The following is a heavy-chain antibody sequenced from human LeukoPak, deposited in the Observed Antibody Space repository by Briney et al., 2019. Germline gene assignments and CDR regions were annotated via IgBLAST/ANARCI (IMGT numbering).Heavy chain of an antibody. CDR1: GGTFSSYA. CDR2: IIPIFGTA. J-gene: IGHJ4*02. D-gene: IGHD7-27*01. V-gene: IGHV1-69*01. CDR3: ARDLRGRPNWADY. Sequence: GASVKVSCKASGGTFSSYAISWVRQAPGQGLEWMGGIIPIFGTANYAQKFQGRVTITADESTSTAYMELSSLRSEDTAVYYCARDLRGRPNWADYWGQGTLVTVSS.